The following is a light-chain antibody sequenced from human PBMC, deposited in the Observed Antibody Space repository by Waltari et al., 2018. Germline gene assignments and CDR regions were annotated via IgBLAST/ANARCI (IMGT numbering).Light chain of an antibody. CDR3: QSYDRTNVI. J-gene: IGLJ2*01. CDR1: SGSIAGYS. CDR2: EDN. Sequence: NFMLTQPPSVSESPGKTVTISCPRSSGSIAGYSVHWFHLRPGSSPTTLIYEDNQRPSGVPDRFSGSIDSSSNSASLTISGLKTEDEADYYCQSYDRTNVIFGGGTKLTVL. V-gene: IGLV6-57*01.